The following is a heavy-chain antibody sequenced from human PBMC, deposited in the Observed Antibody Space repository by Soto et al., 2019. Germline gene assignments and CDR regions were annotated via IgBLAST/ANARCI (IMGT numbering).Heavy chain of an antibody. CDR1: GFTFSSYA. Sequence: GGSLRLSCAASGFTFSSYAMRWVRQAPGKGLEWVAVISYDGSNKYYADSVKGRFTISRDNSKNTLYLQMNSLRAEDTAVYYCARDREGAHTATFDYWGQGTLVTVSS. D-gene: IGHD1-26*01. CDR3: ARDREGAHTATFDY. V-gene: IGHV3-30-3*01. CDR2: ISYDGSNK. J-gene: IGHJ4*02.